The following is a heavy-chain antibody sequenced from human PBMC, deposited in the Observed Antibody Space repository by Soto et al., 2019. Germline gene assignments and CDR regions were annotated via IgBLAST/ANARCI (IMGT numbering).Heavy chain of an antibody. D-gene: IGHD6-13*01. CDR3: AKDSMYAAAAGPYFDY. CDR2: ISGSGGST. Sequence: EVQLLESGGGLVQPGGSLRLSCAASGFTFSSYAMSWVRQAPGKGLEWVSAISGSGGSTYYADSVKGRFTISRDNSKNTLYLQMNSLRAEDTAVYYCAKDSMYAAAAGPYFDYWGQGTLVTVSS. V-gene: IGHV3-23*01. CDR1: GFTFSSYA. J-gene: IGHJ4*02.